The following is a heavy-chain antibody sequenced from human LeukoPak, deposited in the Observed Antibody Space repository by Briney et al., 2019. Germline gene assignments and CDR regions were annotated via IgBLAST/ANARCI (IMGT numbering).Heavy chain of an antibody. CDR2: IYYSGST. J-gene: IGHJ6*03. D-gene: IGHD3-3*01. CDR3: ASAPFYYDFWSGYWGGYYYYMDV. Sequence: SETLSLTCTVSGGSNSSCYWSWIRQPPGKGLEWIGYIYYSGSTNYNPSLKSRVTISVDTSKNQFSLKLSSVTAADTAVYYCASAPFYYDFWSGYWGGYYYYMDVWGKGTTVTVSS. V-gene: IGHV4-59*01. CDR1: GGSNSSCY.